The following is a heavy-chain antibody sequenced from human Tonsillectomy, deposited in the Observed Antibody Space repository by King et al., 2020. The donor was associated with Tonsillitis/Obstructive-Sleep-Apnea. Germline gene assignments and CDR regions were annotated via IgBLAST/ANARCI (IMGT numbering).Heavy chain of an antibody. V-gene: IGHV3-66*01. D-gene: IGHD7-27*01. Sequence: VQLVESGGGLVQPGGSLRLSCAASGFTVSSNYMSWVRQAPGKGLEWVSVFYSGGSSHYADSVKGRFSISRDNSKNTLYLQMNSLRAEDTAVYYCARNNWGSFNWFDPWGQGTLVTVS. CDR2: FYSGGSS. J-gene: IGHJ5*02. CDR1: GFTVSSNY. CDR3: ARNNWGSFNWFDP.